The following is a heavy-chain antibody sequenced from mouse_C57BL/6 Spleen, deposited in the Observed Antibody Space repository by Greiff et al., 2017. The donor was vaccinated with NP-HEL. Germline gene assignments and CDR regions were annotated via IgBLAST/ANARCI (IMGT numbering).Heavy chain of an antibody. CDR2: IYPGDGDT. CDR3: ARSRGMGNYGDY. Sequence: VKLMESGPELVKPGASVKISCKASGYAFSSSWMNWVKQRPGKGLEWIGRIYPGDGDTNYNGKFKGKATLTADKSSSTAYMQLSSLTSEDSAVYFCARSRGMGNYGDYWGQGTTLTVSS. CDR1: GYAFSSSW. V-gene: IGHV1-82*01. D-gene: IGHD1-1*01. J-gene: IGHJ2*01.